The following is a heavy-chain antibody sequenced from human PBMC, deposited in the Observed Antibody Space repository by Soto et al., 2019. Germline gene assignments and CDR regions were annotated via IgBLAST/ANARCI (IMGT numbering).Heavy chain of an antibody. J-gene: IGHJ6*04. CDR2: ISAYNGNT. CDR1: GYTFTSYG. V-gene: IGHV1-18*01. Sequence: ASVKVSCKASGYTFTSYGISWVRQAPGQGLEWMGWISAYNGNTNYAQKLQGRVTMTTDTSTSTAYMELRSLRYDDTAVYYWGSSVGLSYGMDVWGKGTTVTVSS. D-gene: IGHD1-26*01. CDR3: GSSVGLSYGMDV.